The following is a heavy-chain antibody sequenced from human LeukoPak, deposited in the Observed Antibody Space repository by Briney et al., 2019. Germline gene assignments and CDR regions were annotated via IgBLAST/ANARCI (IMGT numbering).Heavy chain of an antibody. CDR3: ATWGVATNYFDY. D-gene: IGHD5-12*01. CDR2: IYYSGST. Sequence: SETLSLTCTVSGGSISSSSYYWGWICQPPGKGLEWIGSIYYSGSTYYNPSRKSRVTISVDTSKNQFSLKLSSVTAADTAVYYCATWGVATNYFDYWGQGTLVTVSS. CDR1: GGSISSSSYY. J-gene: IGHJ4*02. V-gene: IGHV4-39*01.